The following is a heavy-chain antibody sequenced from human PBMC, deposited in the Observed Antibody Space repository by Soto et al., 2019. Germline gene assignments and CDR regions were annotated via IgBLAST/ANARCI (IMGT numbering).Heavy chain of an antibody. CDR2: ISSSSSYI. J-gene: IGHJ4*02. D-gene: IGHD3-22*01. Sequence: LGGSLGLCCAASEFTFSRYSMNWVRQAPGKGLEWVSSISSSSSYIYYADSVKGRFTISRDNAKNSLYLQMNSLRAEDTAVYYCARDSGDAVVVIRGEFDYTGQTPLLTGS. CDR3: ARDSGDAVVVIRGEFDY. V-gene: IGHV3-21*01. CDR1: EFTFSRYS.